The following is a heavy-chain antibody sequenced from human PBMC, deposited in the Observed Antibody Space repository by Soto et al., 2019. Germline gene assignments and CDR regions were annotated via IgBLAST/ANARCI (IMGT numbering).Heavy chain of an antibody. Sequence: SVKVSCKASGVTFSSYAISWVRQAPGQGLEWMGGIIPIFGTANYAQKFQGRVTITADESTSTAYMELSSLRSEDTAVYYCARDRLYDSSGYYYLSVFDWGQGTLVTVSS. CDR3: ARDRLYDSSGYYYLSVFD. D-gene: IGHD3-22*01. CDR1: GVTFSSYA. V-gene: IGHV1-69*13. J-gene: IGHJ4*02. CDR2: IIPIFGTA.